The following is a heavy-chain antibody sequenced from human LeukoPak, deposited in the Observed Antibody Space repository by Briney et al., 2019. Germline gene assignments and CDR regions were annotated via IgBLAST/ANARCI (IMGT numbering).Heavy chain of an antibody. D-gene: IGHD2-2*01. V-gene: IGHV1-8*01. CDR3: ARAHSTSNWFDP. CDR2: MNPNSGNT. CDR1: GYIFTSYD. Sequence: GASVKVSCKASGYIFTSYDINWVRQATGQGLEWMGWMNPNSGNTGYAQKFQGRVTMTRNTSISTAYMELSSLRSEDTAVYYCARAHSTSNWFDPWGQGTLVTVSS. J-gene: IGHJ5*02.